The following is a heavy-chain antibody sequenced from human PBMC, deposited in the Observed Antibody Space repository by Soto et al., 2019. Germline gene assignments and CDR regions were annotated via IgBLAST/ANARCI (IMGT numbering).Heavy chain of an antibody. J-gene: IGHJ4*02. D-gene: IGHD3-22*01. CDR1: GFTFSSYA. CDR2: ISYDGSNK. V-gene: IGHV3-30*04. Sequence: GGSLRLSCAASGFTFSSYAMHWVRQAPGKGLEWVAVISYDGSNKYYAESLKGRFTISRDNSKNTLYLQMNSLRAEDTAVYYCARYDAGDSSGYSFDFWGQGTLVTVSS. CDR3: ARYDAGDSSGYSFDF.